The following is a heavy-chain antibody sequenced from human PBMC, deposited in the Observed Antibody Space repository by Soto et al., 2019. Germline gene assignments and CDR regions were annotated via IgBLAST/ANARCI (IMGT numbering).Heavy chain of an antibody. J-gene: IGHJ4*02. CDR3: PEDLHPGAY. V-gene: IGHV1-18*01. D-gene: IGHD3-10*01. CDR2: ITAYTGNT. Sequence: QVQLVQSGAEVKNPGSSVKVSCKASGYTFTSYVIIWVRHAPGQGLEWMGWITAYTGNTNYAHKLQGRITMTTDTYTSTAHIDMRRSRSDEPALYYSPEDLHPGAYWGQGTLVTVTS. CDR1: GYTFTSYV.